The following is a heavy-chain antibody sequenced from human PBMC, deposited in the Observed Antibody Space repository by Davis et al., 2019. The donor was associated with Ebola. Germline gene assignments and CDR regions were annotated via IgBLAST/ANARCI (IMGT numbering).Heavy chain of an antibody. CDR3: AGSYSNYAIDAFDI. V-gene: IGHV4-34*01. CDR1: GGSFSGYY. Sequence: SETLSLTCAVYGGSFSGYYWSWIRQPPGKGLEWIGEINHSGSTNYNPSLKSRVTISVDTSKNQFSLKLSSVTAADTAVYYCAGSYSNYAIDAFDIWGQGTMVTVSS. D-gene: IGHD4-11*01. J-gene: IGHJ3*02. CDR2: INHSGST.